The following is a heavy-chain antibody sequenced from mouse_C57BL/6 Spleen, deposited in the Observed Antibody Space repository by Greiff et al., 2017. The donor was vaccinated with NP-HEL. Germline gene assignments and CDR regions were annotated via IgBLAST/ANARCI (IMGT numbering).Heavy chain of an antibody. CDR1: GYTFTDYE. D-gene: IGHD1-1*01. CDR3: TRYCGSGPWWFAD. CDR2: IDPETGGT. J-gene: IGHJ3*01. V-gene: IGHV1-15*01. Sequence: VQLQQSGAELVRPGASVTLSCKASGYTFTDYEMHWVKQTPVHGLGWIGTIDPETGGTAYNQKFKGKAILTADKSSSTAYIELRSLTSEDSAVYYCTRYCGSGPWWFADWGQGTLVTVSA.